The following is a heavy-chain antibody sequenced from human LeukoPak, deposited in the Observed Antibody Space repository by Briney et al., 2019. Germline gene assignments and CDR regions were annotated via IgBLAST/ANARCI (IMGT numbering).Heavy chain of an antibody. CDR3: ASLYSSSQFDY. CDR2: INGDGSST. V-gene: IGHV3-74*01. CDR1: GFTFSSYW. Sequence: GGSLRLSCAASGFTFSSYWMHWVRQAPGKGLVWVSRINGDGSSTSYADSVKGRFTISRDNAKNTLYLQRNSLRAEDTAVYYCASLYSSSQFDYGGQGTLVTVPS. J-gene: IGHJ4*02. D-gene: IGHD6-13*01.